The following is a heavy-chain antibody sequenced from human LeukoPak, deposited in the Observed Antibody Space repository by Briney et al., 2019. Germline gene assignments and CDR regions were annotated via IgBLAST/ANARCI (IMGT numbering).Heavy chain of an antibody. Sequence: SETLSLTCTVSGGSISSRSYYWGWIRQSPGKGLELIGSIDYTGSTSYNPSLKSPSTISVDTSKNQYSLKLTSAADADTAVYCCARAVLSFAGVIAKGFDSWGQGTLVTISS. V-gene: IGHV4-39*01. D-gene: IGHD3-16*02. CDR3: ARAVLSFAGVIAKGFDS. J-gene: IGHJ4*02. CDR1: GGSISSRSYY. CDR2: IDYTGST.